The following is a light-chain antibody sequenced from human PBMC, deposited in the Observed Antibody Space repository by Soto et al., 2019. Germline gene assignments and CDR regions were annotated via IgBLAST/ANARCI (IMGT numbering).Light chain of an antibody. CDR1: SGHSSYA. CDR2: LNSDGSH. Sequence: QSVLTQSPSASASLGASVKLTCTLSSGHSSYAIAWHQQQPEKGPRYLMKLNSDGSHSKGDGIPDRFSGSSSGAERYLTISSLQSGDEADCHCQTWGTGIWVFGGGTKLAVL. J-gene: IGLJ3*02. V-gene: IGLV4-69*01. CDR3: QTWGTGIWV.